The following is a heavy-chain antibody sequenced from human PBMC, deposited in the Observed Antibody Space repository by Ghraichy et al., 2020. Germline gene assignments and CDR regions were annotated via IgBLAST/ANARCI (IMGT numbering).Heavy chain of an antibody. CDR3: AKKDRGNYGFIDY. V-gene: IGHV3-23*01. CDR1: EFTFSSYA. J-gene: IGHJ4*02. Sequence: GGSLRLSCAASEFTFSSYAMSWVRQAPGKGLECVSIISGSASTSYADSVKGRFTISRDNSKNTLYLQMNSLRAEDTAIYYCAKKDRGNYGFIDYWGQGTLVTVSS. CDR2: ISGSAST. D-gene: IGHD1-26*01.